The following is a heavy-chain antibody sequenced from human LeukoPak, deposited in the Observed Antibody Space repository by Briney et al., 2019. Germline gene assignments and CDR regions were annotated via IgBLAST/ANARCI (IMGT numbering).Heavy chain of an antibody. CDR3: ARRLGRGVSTYYFDY. Sequence: SETLSLTCTVSGGSISSYYWSWIRQPPGKGLEWFGYIYYSGSTNYNPSLKSRVSISVDTSKNQFSLKLTSVTAADTAVYYCARRLGRGVSTYYFDYWGQGTLVTVSS. CDR1: GGSISSYY. CDR2: IYYSGST. J-gene: IGHJ4*02. D-gene: IGHD3-10*01. V-gene: IGHV4-59*08.